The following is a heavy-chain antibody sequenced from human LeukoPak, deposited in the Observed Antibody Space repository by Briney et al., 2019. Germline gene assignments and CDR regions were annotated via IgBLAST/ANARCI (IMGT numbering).Heavy chain of an antibody. Sequence: PSETLSLTCTVSGGSISSYYWSWIRQPPGKGLEWIGYIYYSGSTNYNPSLKSRVTISVDTSKNQFSLKLSSVTAADTAVYYCARSEQQLVPGDYWGQGTLVTVSS. V-gene: IGHV4-59*12. CDR3: ARSEQQLVPGDY. D-gene: IGHD6-13*01. CDR1: GGSISSYY. CDR2: IYYSGST. J-gene: IGHJ4*02.